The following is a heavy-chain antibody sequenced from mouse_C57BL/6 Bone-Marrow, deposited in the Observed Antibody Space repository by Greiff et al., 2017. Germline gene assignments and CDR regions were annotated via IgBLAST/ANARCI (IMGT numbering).Heavy chain of an antibody. V-gene: IGHV1-55*01. D-gene: IGHD4-1*01. CDR3: ARSGPLGRSFDY. CDR2: IYPTSGRT. Sequence: QVQLQHPGAELVKPGASVKMSRTASGYTFTSYWITWLKQRPGQGLEWIGDIYPTSGRTNYNEKFKSTAILTVDTSSSTAYMQLSSRTSEDSAVFSSARSGPLGRSFDYWGQGTTLTVTS. CDR1: GYTFTSYW. J-gene: IGHJ2*01.